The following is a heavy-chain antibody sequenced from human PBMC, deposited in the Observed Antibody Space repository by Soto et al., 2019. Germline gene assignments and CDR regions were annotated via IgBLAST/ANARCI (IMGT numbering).Heavy chain of an antibody. CDR3: TKDLRDILTGYPLDY. D-gene: IGHD3-9*01. Sequence: GVLRLSCAASGFTFDTYAMSWVRQAPGKGLEWVAAISGGGGGSYYADSVKGRSTISRDNPKNTLYLQMNSLRAEDTAVYYCTKDLRDILTGYPLDYWGQGTLVTVSS. CDR2: ISGGGGGS. CDR1: GFTFDTYA. V-gene: IGHV3-23*01. J-gene: IGHJ4*02.